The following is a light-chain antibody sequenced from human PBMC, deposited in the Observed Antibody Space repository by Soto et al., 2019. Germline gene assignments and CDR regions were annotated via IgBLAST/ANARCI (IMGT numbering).Light chain of an antibody. CDR3: SSYAGTNNRYV. CDR1: GSDIGGYNF. J-gene: IGLJ1*01. CDR2: EVN. Sequence: QSALTQPPSASGSPGQSVTISCTGTGSDIGGYNFVSWYQQHPGKVPKLIIYEVNKRPSGVPDRFSGSKSGNTASLTVSGLQADDEADYYCSSYAGTNNRYVFGTGTQPTVL. V-gene: IGLV2-8*01.